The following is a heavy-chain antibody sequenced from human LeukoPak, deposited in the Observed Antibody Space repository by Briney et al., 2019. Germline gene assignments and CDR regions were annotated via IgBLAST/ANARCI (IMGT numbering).Heavy chain of an antibody. V-gene: IGHV3-23*01. J-gene: IGHJ4*02. D-gene: IGHD3-22*01. Sequence: GGSLRLSCAASGFTFSSYAMSWVRQAPGKGLEWVSAISGSGGSTYYADSVKGRFTISRDNSKNTLYLQMNSLRAEDTAVYYCAKDLEVVVITPHSFFDYWGQGTLVTVSS. CDR3: AKDLEVVVITPHSFFDY. CDR1: GFTFSSYA. CDR2: ISGSGGST.